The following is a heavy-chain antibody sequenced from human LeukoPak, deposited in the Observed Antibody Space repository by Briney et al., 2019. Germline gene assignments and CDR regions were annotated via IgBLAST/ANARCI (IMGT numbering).Heavy chain of an antibody. Sequence: SETLSLTCTVSGGSVSSGSYYWSWIRQPPGKGLEWIGYIYYSGSTNYNPSRKSRVTISVDTSKNQFTLKLSSVTAADTAVYYCAREDYWGQGTLVTVSS. CDR1: GGSVSSGSYY. V-gene: IGHV4-61*01. CDR3: AREDY. J-gene: IGHJ4*02. CDR2: IYYSGST.